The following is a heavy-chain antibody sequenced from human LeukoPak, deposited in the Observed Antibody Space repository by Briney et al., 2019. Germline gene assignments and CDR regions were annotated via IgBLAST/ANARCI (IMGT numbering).Heavy chain of an antibody. CDR1: GFTFSSYT. D-gene: IGHD2-21*02. J-gene: IGHJ4*01. CDR3: ARDRGAYCGGDCYLGFDY. CDR2: IAGSSGYI. Sequence: PGGSLRLSCAASGFTFSSYTMNWVRQAPGKGLEWVSSIAGSSGYISNADSVKGRFTISRDNAKKSLYLQMTSLTAEDTAVYYCARDRGAYCGGDCYLGFDYWGRGTLVTVSS. V-gene: IGHV3-21*01.